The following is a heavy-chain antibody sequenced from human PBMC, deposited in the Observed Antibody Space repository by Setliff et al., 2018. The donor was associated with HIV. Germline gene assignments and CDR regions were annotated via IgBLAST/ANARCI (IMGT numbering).Heavy chain of an antibody. Sequence: GGSLRLSCVASGFMFINYRMHWVRQAPGKGLEWVSRVNSDGNWTTYADSVKARFTISRDNAKNSLYQQMNSLRAEDTAVYYCARGSYGSVLLWGQGTLVTVSS. V-gene: IGHV3-74*03. CDR1: GFMFINYR. CDR3: ARGSYGSVLL. J-gene: IGHJ4*02. D-gene: IGHD6-19*01. CDR2: VNSDGNWT.